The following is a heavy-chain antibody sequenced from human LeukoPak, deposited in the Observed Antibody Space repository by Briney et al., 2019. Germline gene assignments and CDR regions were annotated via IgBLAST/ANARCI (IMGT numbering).Heavy chain of an antibody. J-gene: IGHJ4*02. CDR2: IKQDGSEK. Sequence: GGSLRLSCAASGFTFGTYWMSWVRQAPGKGQEWVANIKQDGSEKYYVDSVKGRFTISRDNAKNSLYLQMNSLRAEDTAVYYCARVRAPYSSGWYDYWGQGTLVTVSS. V-gene: IGHV3-7*03. D-gene: IGHD6-19*01. CDR3: ARVRAPYSSGWYDY. CDR1: GFTFGTYW.